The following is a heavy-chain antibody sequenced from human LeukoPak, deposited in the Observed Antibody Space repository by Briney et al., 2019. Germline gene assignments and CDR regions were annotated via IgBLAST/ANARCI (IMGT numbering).Heavy chain of an antibody. V-gene: IGHV4-39*01. D-gene: IGHD3-3*01. CDR3: ARTDYDFWSGSPYYFDY. CDR2: IYYSGST. J-gene: IGHJ4*02. CDR1: GGSISSSSYY. Sequence: PSETLSLTCTVSGGSISSSSYYWGWIRQPPGKGLEWIGSIYYSGSTYCNPSLKSRVTISVDTSKNQFSLKLSSVTAADTAVYYCARTDYDFWSGSPYYFDYWGQGTLVTVSS.